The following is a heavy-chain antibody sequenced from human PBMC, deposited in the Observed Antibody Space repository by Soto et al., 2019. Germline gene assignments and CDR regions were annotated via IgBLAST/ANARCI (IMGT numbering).Heavy chain of an antibody. CDR2: IIPIFGTA. CDR1: GGTISSYD. Sequence: QVQQGQSGAEVKKPGSSVKVSCKASGGTISSYDISWVRQAPGQGLEWMGGIIPIFGTANYAQKFQGRVTITADESTSTAYMELSSLRSEDTAVYYCASYGSGSYEGEYYYGMDVWGQGTTVTVSS. J-gene: IGHJ6*02. V-gene: IGHV1-69*12. D-gene: IGHD3-10*01. CDR3: ASYGSGSYEGEYYYGMDV.